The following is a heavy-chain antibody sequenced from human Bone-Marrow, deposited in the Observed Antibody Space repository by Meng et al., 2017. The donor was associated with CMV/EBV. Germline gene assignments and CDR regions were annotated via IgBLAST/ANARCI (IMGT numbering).Heavy chain of an antibody. J-gene: IGHJ6*01. CDR2: INPSGGST. V-gene: IGHV1-46*01. CDR3: ARDFPLKGVVILTETKRGYYYYGMDV. D-gene: IGHD3-3*01. CDR1: GYTFTSYY. Sequence: ASVKVSCKASGYTFTSYYMHWVRQAPGQGLEWMGIINPSGGSTSYAQKFQGRVTMTRDTSTSTAYMELRSLRSDDTAVYYCARDFPLKGVVILTETKRGYYYYGMDVWGQGTTVTVYS.